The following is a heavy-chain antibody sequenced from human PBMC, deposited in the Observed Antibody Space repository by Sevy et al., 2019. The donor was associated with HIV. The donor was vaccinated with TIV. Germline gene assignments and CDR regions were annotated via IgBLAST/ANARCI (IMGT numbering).Heavy chain of an antibody. CDR1: GGTFSSYA. D-gene: IGHD1-26*01. J-gene: IGHJ3*02. V-gene: IGHV1-69*13. CDR3: ARVRVVGATYDAFDI. Sequence: ASVKVSCKASGGTFSSYAISWVRQAPGHGLEWMGGIIPIFGTANYAQKFQGRVTITADESTSTAYMELSSLRSEDTAVYYCARVRVVGATYDAFDIWGQGTMVTVSS. CDR2: IIPIFGTA.